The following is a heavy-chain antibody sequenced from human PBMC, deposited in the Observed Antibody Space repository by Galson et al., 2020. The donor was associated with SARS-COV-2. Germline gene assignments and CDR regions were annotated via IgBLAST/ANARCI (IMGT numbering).Heavy chain of an antibody. CDR3: AGVESGSSGYYRPDWYFEL. V-gene: IGHV4-59*13. D-gene: IGHD3-22*01. CDR2: IYYSGST. J-gene: IGHJ2*01. CDR1: GGSISSYS. Sequence: SETLSLTCTAPGGSISSYSWSWIRQPPGKGLEWIGYIYYSGSTNYNPSLKSRVTISVDTSKSQFSLKLSSVTAADTGGYYCAGVESGSSGYYRPDWYFELWGRGTLVTVSA.